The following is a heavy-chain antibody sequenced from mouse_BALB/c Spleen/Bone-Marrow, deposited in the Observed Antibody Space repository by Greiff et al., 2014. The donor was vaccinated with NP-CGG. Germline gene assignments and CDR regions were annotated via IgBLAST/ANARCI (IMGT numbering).Heavy chain of an antibody. V-gene: IGHV14-3*02. D-gene: IGHD1-1*01. Sequence: VQLKESGAELVKPGASVKLSCTASGFNIKDTYMHWVKQRPEQGLEWIGRLDPANGNTKYDPKFQGKATITADTSSNTAYLQLSSLTSEDTAVYYCAPYYYGSSLFAYWGQGTLVTVSA. CDR2: LDPANGNT. CDR1: GFNIKDTY. J-gene: IGHJ3*01. CDR3: APYYYGSSLFAY.